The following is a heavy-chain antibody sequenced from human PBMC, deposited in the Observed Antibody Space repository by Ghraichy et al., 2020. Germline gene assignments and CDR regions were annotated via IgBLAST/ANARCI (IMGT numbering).Heavy chain of an antibody. Sequence: ASVKVSCKASGYPFKSYNMHWVRQAPGQRLEWMGWINAGNGNTRYSQNFQGRVTITRATSASTVYLELNRVRSEDTAVYYCARDFPPPGWYTTGPGDFWGQGTLVTVSS. D-gene: IGHD6-19*01. CDR3: ARDFPPPGWYTTGPGDF. CDR1: GYPFKSYN. V-gene: IGHV1-3*01. CDR2: INAGNGNT. J-gene: IGHJ4*02.